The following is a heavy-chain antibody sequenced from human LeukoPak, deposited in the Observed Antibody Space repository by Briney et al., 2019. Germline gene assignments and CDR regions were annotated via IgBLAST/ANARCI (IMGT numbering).Heavy chain of an antibody. V-gene: IGHV4-4*07. CDR2: IYTSGST. Sequence: PSETLSLTCTVAGGSISSYYWSWIRQPAGKGLEWIGRIYTSGSTNYNPSLKSRVTMSVETSKNQFSLKLSSVTAADTAVYYCARWGVAATVDAFDIWGQGTMVTVSS. D-gene: IGHD2-15*01. CDR3: ARWGVAATVDAFDI. CDR1: GGSISSYY. J-gene: IGHJ3*02.